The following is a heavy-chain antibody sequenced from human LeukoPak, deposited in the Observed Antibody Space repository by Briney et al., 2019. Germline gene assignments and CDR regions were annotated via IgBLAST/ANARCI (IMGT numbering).Heavy chain of an antibody. J-gene: IGHJ4*02. CDR2: INPNGGGT. D-gene: IGHD4-17*01. V-gene: IGHV1-2*02. Sequence: ASVKVSCKASGYTFTGYYMHWVRQAPGQGLEWMGWINPNGGGTNYAQKFQGRVTMTRDTSISTAYMELSRLRSDDTAVYYCARDNYGDYAGQFDYWGQGTLVTVSS. CDR1: GYTFTGYY. CDR3: ARDNYGDYAGQFDY.